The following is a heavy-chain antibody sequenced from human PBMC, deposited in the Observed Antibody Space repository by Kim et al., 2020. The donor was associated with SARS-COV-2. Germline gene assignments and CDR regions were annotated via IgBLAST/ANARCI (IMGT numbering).Heavy chain of an antibody. V-gene: IGHV5-51*01. CDR2: IFPRDYDT. J-gene: IGHJ4*02. Sequence: GESLKISCKGSGYIFANYWIGWVRQTPGKGLEWMGIIFPRDYDTRYSTSFQGQVTISADKSITTAYLQWSSLKASDTAMYFCVRQGSAWYTSTDYWGPGSLVTVSS. D-gene: IGHD6-19*01. CDR3: VRQGSAWYTSTDY. CDR1: GYIFANYW.